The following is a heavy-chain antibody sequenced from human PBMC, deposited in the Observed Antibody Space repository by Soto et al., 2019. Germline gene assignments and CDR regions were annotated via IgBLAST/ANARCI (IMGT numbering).Heavy chain of an antibody. CDR2: INPKSGGT. Sequence: QVQLVQSGAEVKKPGASVNVSCKASGYTFTVYYMHWVRQAPGQGLGWMGWINPKSGGTMYPQKFQGRVTMTWDTSISTAYMALTRRRSDETAVYYCARDLAKGGGSAGFDYWGQGTLVTVSS. CDR1: GYTFTVYY. J-gene: IGHJ4*02. CDR3: ARDLAKGGGSAGFDY. D-gene: IGHD1-26*01. V-gene: IGHV1-2*02.